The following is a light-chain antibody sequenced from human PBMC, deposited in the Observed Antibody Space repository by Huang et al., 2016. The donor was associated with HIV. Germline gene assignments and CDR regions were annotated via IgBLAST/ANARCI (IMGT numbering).Light chain of an antibody. CDR2: DAS. CDR1: RGISNS. Sequence: DIQMTQSPSSLSASVGDRVIITCRVSRGISNSLAWDQQKAGKAPKVLLYDASRLESGVPSSVSGSISGTDFTLTISSRQPEDFGTYYCQQYFSPPWTFGQGTKVEMK. J-gene: IGKJ1*01. V-gene: IGKV1-NL1*01. CDR3: QQYFSPPWT.